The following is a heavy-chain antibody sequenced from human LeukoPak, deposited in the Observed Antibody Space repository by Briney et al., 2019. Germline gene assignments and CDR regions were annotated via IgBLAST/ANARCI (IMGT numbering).Heavy chain of an antibody. CDR3: ARDKSSPTLPLDY. Sequence: GGSLRLSCAACRFTFDDYGMSWVRQAPGKGLEWVSGINWNGGSTGYADSVKGRFTISRDNAKNSLYLQMNSLRAEDTALYYCARDKSSPTLPLDYWGQGTLVTVSS. CDR2: INWNGGST. CDR1: RFTFDDYG. J-gene: IGHJ4*02. V-gene: IGHV3-20*04.